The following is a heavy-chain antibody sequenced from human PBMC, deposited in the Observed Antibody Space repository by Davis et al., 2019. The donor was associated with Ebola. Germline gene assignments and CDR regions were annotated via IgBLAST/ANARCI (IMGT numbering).Heavy chain of an antibody. CDR3: ARATYYYDSSGYYLWGYYYYGMDV. D-gene: IGHD3-22*01. CDR2: INSDGSST. Sequence: GESLKISCAASGFTFSSYWMHWVRQAPGKGLVWVSRINSDGSSTSYADSVTGRLTISRENAKNTLYLQMNSLRAEDTAVYYCARATYYYDSSGYYLWGYYYYGMDVWGQGTTVTVSS. CDR1: GFTFSSYW. J-gene: IGHJ6*02. V-gene: IGHV3-74*01.